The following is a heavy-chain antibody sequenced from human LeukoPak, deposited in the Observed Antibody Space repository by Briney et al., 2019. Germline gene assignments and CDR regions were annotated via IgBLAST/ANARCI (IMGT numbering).Heavy chain of an antibody. CDR2: IQNDGGIK. V-gene: IGHV3-30*02. J-gene: IGHJ4*02. D-gene: IGHD2-15*01. CDR1: GFTFSSYG. Sequence: GGSLRLSCAASGFTFSSYGVHWVRQGLGKGLDRVAFIQNDGGIKYYTDSVKGRFTISRDNSKNTLYLQMNSLRVEDSAMYYCARGYCSGGRCYETYWGQGTLVTVSS. CDR3: ARGYCSGGRCYETY.